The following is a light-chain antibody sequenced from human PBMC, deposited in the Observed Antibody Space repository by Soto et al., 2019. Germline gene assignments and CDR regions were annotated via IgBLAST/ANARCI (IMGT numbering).Light chain of an antibody. CDR2: GAS. J-gene: IGKJ1*01. CDR3: HQYGGSPQT. V-gene: IGKV3-20*01. CDR1: QSVSNY. Sequence: EIVLTQAPGTLSLSPGERATLSCRASQSVSNYLAWYPRKPGQAPRLLIYGASSRATGIPDRFSCSGSGTDFTLTISRLEPEDFAVYYCHQYGGSPQTFGQGTKVEIK.